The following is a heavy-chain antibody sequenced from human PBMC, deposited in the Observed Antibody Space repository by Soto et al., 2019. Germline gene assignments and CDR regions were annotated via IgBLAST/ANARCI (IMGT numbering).Heavy chain of an antibody. J-gene: IGHJ1*01. CDR2: IWYDGSNK. CDR3: AREITIFGVDPGGLQH. Sequence: GGSLRLSCAASGFTFSSYGMHWVRQAPGKGLEWVAVIWYDGSNKYYADSVKGRFTISRDNSKNTLYLQMNSLRAEDTAVYYCAREITIFGVDPGGLQHWGKGTLVTVSS. V-gene: IGHV3-33*01. CDR1: GFTFSSYG. D-gene: IGHD3-3*01.